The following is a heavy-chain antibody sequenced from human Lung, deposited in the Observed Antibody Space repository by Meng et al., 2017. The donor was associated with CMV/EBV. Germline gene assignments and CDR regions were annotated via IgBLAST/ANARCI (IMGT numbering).Heavy chain of an antibody. V-gene: IGHV3-30*04. CDR2: VSHHGRNK. Sequence: SCAASGFPFRSYAMHWVRQAPGKGLECVAVVSHHGRNKYYADSVKGRFTISRDNSKNTLYLHKNSLRDEDSAVFYCAGALATGTDTSSPDSWGQGTXVTVSS. CDR1: GFPFRSYA. J-gene: IGHJ4*02. CDR3: AGALATGTDTSSPDS. D-gene: IGHD6-13*01.